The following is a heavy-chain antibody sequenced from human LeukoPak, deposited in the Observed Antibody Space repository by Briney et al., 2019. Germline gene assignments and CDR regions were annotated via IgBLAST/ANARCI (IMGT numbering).Heavy chain of an antibody. V-gene: IGHV1-8*01. CDR3: ARGNRMVRGVIITETGFDP. D-gene: IGHD3-10*01. CDR1: GYTFTSYD. CDR2: MNPNSGNT. Sequence: ASVKVSCKASGYTFTSYDINWVRQATGQGLEWMGWMNPNSGNTGYAQKFQGRVTMTRNTSISTAYMELSSLRSEDTAVYYCARGNRMVRGVIITETGFDPWGQGTLVTVSS. J-gene: IGHJ5*02.